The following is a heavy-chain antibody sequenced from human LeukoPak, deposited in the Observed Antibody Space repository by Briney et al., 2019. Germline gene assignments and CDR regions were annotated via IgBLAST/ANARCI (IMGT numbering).Heavy chain of an antibody. D-gene: IGHD3-9*01. CDR3: ARGVVLRYFDWLPTPPNLDY. Sequence: GGSLRLSCAASGFTFDDYTMHWVRQAPGKGLEWVSLISWDGGSTYYADSVKGRFTISRDNSKNSLYLQMNSLRAEDTAVYYCARGVVLRYFDWLPTPPNLDYWGQGTLVTVSS. CDR2: ISWDGGST. CDR1: GFTFDDYT. V-gene: IGHV3-43*01. J-gene: IGHJ4*02.